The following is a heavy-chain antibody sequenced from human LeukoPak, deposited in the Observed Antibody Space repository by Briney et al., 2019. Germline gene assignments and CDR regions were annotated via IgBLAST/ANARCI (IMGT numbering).Heavy chain of an antibody. V-gene: IGHV4-59*01. CDR2: NCYSGSA. J-gene: IGHJ4*02. D-gene: IGHD1-1*01. CDR3: ARGDWNFDY. CDR1: GDSIMTYC. Sequence: SETLSLTCSVSGDSIMTYCWSWIRQPPGKGLEWIRYNCYSGSANYDPSLKSRVLISLDTSKNQFSLKLSSVTAADTAVYYCARGDWNFDYWGQGTLVTVSS.